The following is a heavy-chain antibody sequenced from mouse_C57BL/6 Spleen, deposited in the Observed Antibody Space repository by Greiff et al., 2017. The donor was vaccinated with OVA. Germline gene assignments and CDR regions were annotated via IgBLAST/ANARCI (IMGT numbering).Heavy chain of an antibody. CDR3: ARATGGYYFDY. Sequence: QVQLQQPGAELVKPGASVKLSCKASGYTFTSYWMHWVKQRPGQGLEWIGMIHPNSGSTNYNEKFKSKATLTVDKSSSTAYMQLSSLTSEDSAVYYCARATGGYYFDYWGQGTTLTVSS. J-gene: IGHJ2*01. D-gene: IGHD4-1*01. CDR2: IHPNSGST. V-gene: IGHV1-64*01. CDR1: GYTFTSYW.